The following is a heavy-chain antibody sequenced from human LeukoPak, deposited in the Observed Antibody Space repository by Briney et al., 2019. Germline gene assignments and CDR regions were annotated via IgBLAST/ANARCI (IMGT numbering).Heavy chain of an antibody. CDR2: ISWNSGSI. D-gene: IGHD6-13*01. Sequence: GRSLRLSCAASGFTFDDYAMHWVRQAPGKGLEWVSGISWNSGSIGYADSVKGRFTISRDNAKNSLYLQMNSLRAEDTALYYCAKDSIAAAGPRRAYYYYGMDVWGQGTTVTVSS. J-gene: IGHJ6*02. V-gene: IGHV3-9*01. CDR1: GFTFDDYA. CDR3: AKDSIAAAGPRRAYYYYGMDV.